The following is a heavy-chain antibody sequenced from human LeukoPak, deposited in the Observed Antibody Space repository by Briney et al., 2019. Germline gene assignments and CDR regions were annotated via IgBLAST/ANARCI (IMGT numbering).Heavy chain of an antibody. CDR2: ISHSGGT. V-gene: IGHV4-30-4*01. CDR1: GGSISSGDYY. J-gene: IGHJ4*02. D-gene: IGHD6-19*01. Sequence: PSQTLSLTCTVSGGSISSGDYYWSWIRQPPGKGLEWIAYISHSGGTYYNPSLKSRATISLDTSKNQFSLKLGSVTAADTAVYYCARRMPAGTVDYWGQGTLVTVSS. CDR3: ARRMPAGTVDY.